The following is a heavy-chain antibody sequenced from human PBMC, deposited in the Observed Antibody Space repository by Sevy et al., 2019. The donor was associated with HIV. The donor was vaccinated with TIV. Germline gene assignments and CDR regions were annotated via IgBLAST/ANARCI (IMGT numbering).Heavy chain of an antibody. CDR1: GFPFSSYE. CDR2: ITNSGSTK. V-gene: IGHV3-48*03. Sequence: GGSLTLSCTASGFPFSSYEMNWVRHAPGKGLEWVSYITNSGSTKYYSDSVKGRFTISRDNAKNSLYLQMNNLRAEDTAVYYCARDLPPSATTVEHFDCWGRGTLVTVSS. CDR3: ARDLPPSATTVEHFDC. D-gene: IGHD4-17*01. J-gene: IGHJ4*02.